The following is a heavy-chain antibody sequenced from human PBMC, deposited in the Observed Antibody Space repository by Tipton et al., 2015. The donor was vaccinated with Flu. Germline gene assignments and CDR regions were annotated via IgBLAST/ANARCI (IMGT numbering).Heavy chain of an antibody. CDR3: ARGSGHANAYVGY. D-gene: IGHD5-12*01. CDR1: GGSFSGYY. Sequence: AGLVKPSETLSLTCAVYGGSFSGYYWTWIRQPPGKGLEWIGEINHSGSTNYNPSLKSRVTISVDTSKNQFSLKVTSLTAGDTAVYYCARGSGHANAYVGYWGRGTLVTVSS. CDR2: INHSGST. V-gene: IGHV4-34*01. J-gene: IGHJ4*02.